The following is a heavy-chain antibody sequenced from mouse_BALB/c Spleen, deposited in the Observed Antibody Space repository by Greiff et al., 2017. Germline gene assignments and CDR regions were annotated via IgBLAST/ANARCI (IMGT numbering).Heavy chain of an antibody. CDR3: ARSSYYGNFYAMDY. CDR1: GYSFTSYY. V-gene: IGHV1-66*01. CDR2: IFPGSGNT. Sequence: VQLQQSGPELVKPGASVKISCKASGYSFTSYYIHWVKQRPGQGLEWIGWIFPGSGNTKYNEKFKGKATLTADTSSSTAYMQLSSLTSEDSAVYFYARSSYYGNFYAMDYWGQGTSVTVSS. D-gene: IGHD2-1*01. J-gene: IGHJ4*01.